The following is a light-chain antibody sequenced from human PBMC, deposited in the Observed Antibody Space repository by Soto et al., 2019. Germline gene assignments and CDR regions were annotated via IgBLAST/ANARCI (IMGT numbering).Light chain of an antibody. Sequence: EIVLTQSPGTLSLSPGERATLSCRASQSVSSNYLAWYQQKPGQAPRLVVYGASSRATGIPDRFSGSGSGTDFTLTINRLEPEDFAVYYCQQYGTSATLFTFRPGTKVDIK. CDR1: QSVSSNY. CDR2: GAS. CDR3: QQYGTSATLFT. J-gene: IGKJ3*01. V-gene: IGKV3-20*01.